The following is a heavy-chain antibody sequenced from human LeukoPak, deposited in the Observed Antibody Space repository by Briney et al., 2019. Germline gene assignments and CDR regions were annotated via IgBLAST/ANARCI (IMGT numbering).Heavy chain of an antibody. CDR3: ARGLRCYDSSGQFDP. Sequence: KSSETLSLTCTVSGGSISSGDYYWSWIRQPPGKGLEWIGYIYYSGSTYYNPSLKSRVTISVDTSKNQFSLKLSSVTAADTAVYYCARGLRCYDSSGQFDPWGQGTLVTVSS. D-gene: IGHD3-22*01. V-gene: IGHV4-30-4*01. CDR1: GGSISSGDYY. J-gene: IGHJ5*02. CDR2: IYYSGST.